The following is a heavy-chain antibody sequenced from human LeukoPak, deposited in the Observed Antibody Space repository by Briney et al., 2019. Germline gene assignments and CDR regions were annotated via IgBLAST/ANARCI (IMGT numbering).Heavy chain of an antibody. CDR2: ISGTSGST. CDR1: GFTFSNYA. CDR3: AKEPVLGAASGRNYFQF. V-gene: IGHV3-23*01. J-gene: IGHJ1*01. D-gene: IGHD6-13*01. Sequence: EGSLRLSCAVSGFTFSNYAMSWVRQAPGKGLEWVSAISGTSGSTYYADSVKGRFTIFRDNSKNTLYLQMNSLRGEDTAFDYCAKEPVLGAASGRNYFQFWGQGTLVTVSS.